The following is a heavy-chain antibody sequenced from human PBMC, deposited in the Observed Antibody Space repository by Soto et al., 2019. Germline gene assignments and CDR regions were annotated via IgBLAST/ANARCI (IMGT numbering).Heavy chain of an antibody. J-gene: IGHJ4*02. CDR3: AHSSYYGSGSSDY. D-gene: IGHD3-10*01. Sequence: QITLKESGPTLVKPTQTLTLTCTFSGFSLSTSGVGVGWIRQPPGKALECLALIYWDDDKRYSSSLKSRLTVTKDPTKTQVFLIITNMDPVDTTTYYYAHSSYYGSGSSDYLSQGTMVNVTS. CDR2: IYWDDDK. CDR1: GFSLSTSGVG. V-gene: IGHV2-5*02.